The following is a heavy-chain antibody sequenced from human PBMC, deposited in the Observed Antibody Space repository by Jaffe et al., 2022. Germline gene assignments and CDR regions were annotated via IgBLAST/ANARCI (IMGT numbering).Heavy chain of an antibody. CDR1: GGTFSDYA. CDR2: IIPLFGTP. D-gene: IGHD3-22*01. CDR3: ARELLAYSFESSGYCLGY. Sequence: QVQLVQSGAEVKRPGSSVKVSCKASGGTFSDYAISWVRQAPGQGLEWMGGIIPLFGTPIYAQKFQGRVSITTDESTSTAHMELTSLTSEDTAVYYCARELLAYSFESSGYCLGYWGQGTLVTVSS. V-gene: IGHV1-69*05. J-gene: IGHJ4*02.